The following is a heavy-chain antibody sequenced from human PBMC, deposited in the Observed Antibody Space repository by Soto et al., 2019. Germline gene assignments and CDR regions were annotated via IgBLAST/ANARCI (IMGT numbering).Heavy chain of an antibody. CDR2: ISSSSTSV. CDR3: ASGPYFEILTGYFDP. J-gene: IGHJ5*02. CDR1: GFTFSSYT. V-gene: IGHV3-21*01. Sequence: EVRLVESGGGLVKPGGSLRLSCAASGFTFSSYTMNWVRQAPGKGLECVSSISSSSTSVYYADSVKGRFTISSDNAKNSLYLQMNSLRAEDTAVYYCASGPYFEILTGYFDPWGQGTLVTVSS. D-gene: IGHD3-9*01.